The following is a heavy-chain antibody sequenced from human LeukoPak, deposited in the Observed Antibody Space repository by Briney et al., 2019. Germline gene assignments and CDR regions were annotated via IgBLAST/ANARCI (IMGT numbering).Heavy chain of an antibody. CDR3: VNFFGGEYPDP. D-gene: IGHD3-10*01. Sequence: PGGSLRLSCAASGFTFSRYWMSWVRQAPGKGLEWVANIKEDGSEKYYVDSVKGRFTISRDNAKNSLYLQMNSLRGEDTAVYYCVNFFGGEYPDPWGQGTQVAVSS. V-gene: IGHV3-7*01. CDR2: IKEDGSEK. CDR1: GFTFSRYW. J-gene: IGHJ5*02.